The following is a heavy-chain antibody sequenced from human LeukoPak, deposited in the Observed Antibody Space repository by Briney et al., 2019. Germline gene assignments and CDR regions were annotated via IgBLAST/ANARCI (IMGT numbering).Heavy chain of an antibody. Sequence: ASVKVSCKASGYTFTSYGISWVRQAPGQGLEWMGWISAYNGNTNYAQKLQGTVTMTTDTSTSTACMELRSMSSDAPAVYYCARERWSSTSRRLAYYGMAAWGQGTTVTVSS. J-gene: IGHJ6*02. CDR1: GYTFTSYG. V-gene: IGHV1-18*01. CDR2: ISAYNGNT. CDR3: ARERWSSTSRRLAYYGMAA. D-gene: IGHD2-2*01.